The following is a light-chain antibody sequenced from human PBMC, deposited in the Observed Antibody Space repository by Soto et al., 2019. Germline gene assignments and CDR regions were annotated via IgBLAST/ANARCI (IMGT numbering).Light chain of an antibody. CDR2: DAS. CDR1: QRIGNY. J-gene: IGKJ4*01. CDR3: QQRSNWPALT. Sequence: EIVLTQSPATLSLSPGERATLSCRASQRIGNYLTWYQQKPGQAPRLLISDASNRATGIPARFSGSGSGTDFTLTISSLEPEDFAVYYCQQRSNWPALTFGGGTKVEIK. V-gene: IGKV3-11*01.